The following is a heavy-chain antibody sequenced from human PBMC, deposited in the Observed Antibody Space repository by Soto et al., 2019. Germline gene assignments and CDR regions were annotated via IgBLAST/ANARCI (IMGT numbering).Heavy chain of an antibody. Sequence: QVQLQESGPGLVKPSETLSLTCTVSGGSVSRATNYWSWIRQPPGKGLEWIGYITYSGSTNYNPSLKSRVTISVDTSKNQFSLKLSSVTAADTAVYYCARAVVGVVVFRGMDVWGQGTTVTVSS. CDR1: GGSVSRATNY. V-gene: IGHV4-61*01. D-gene: IGHD2-2*01. J-gene: IGHJ6*02. CDR2: ITYSGST. CDR3: ARAVVGVVVFRGMDV.